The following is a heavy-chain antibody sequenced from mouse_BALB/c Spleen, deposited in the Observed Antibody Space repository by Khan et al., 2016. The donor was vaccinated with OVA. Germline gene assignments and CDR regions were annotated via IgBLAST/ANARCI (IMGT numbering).Heavy chain of an antibody. D-gene: IGHD2-1*01. CDR3: ASKSYGKGAY. CDR2: ISYDGSN. CDR1: GCSITSGYY. V-gene: IGHV3-6*02. Sequence: EVQLQESGPGLVKPSQSLSLTCSVTGCSITSGYYWNWIRQFPGNRLEWMGYISYDGSNNYNPSLKNRISITRDTSKKQFFLKLNSVTTEDTATYYCASKSYGKGAYWGQGTLVTVSA. J-gene: IGHJ3*01.